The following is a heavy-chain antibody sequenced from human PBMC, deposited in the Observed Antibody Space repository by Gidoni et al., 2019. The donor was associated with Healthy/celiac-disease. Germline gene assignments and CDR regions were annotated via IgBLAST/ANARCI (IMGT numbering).Heavy chain of an antibody. CDR2: IYYSGST. J-gene: IGHJ4*02. Sequence: QLQLQESGPGLVKPSETLSLTCTVSGGSISSSSYYWGWIRQPPGKGLEWIGSIYYSGSTYYNPSLKSRVTISVDTSKNQFSLKLSSVTAADTAVYYCASRESVGGYCSSWGQGTLVTVSS. V-gene: IGHV4-39*01. CDR3: ASRESVGGYCSS. D-gene: IGHD2-2*01. CDR1: GGSISSSSYY.